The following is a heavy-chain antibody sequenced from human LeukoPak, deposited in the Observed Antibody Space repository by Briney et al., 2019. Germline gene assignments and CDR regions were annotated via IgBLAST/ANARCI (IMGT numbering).Heavy chain of an antibody. Sequence: PGGSLRLSCVASGFTYSHNGMHWVRQAPGKGLEWVAFIQYDGNTIFYADSVKGRFTISRDNSKNTLYLQMNSLRTDDTAVYYCASSYYDFWSGYSYYFDYWGQGTLVTVSS. CDR1: GFTYSHNG. CDR2: IQYDGNTI. CDR3: ASSYYDFWSGYSYYFDY. V-gene: IGHV3-30*02. D-gene: IGHD3-3*01. J-gene: IGHJ4*02.